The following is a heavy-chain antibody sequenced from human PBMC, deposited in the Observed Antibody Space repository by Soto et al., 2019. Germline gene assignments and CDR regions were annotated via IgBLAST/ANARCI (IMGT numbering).Heavy chain of an antibody. V-gene: IGHV1-69*13. Sequence: EASVKVSCKASGGTFSSYAISWVRQAPGQGLEWMGGIIPIFGTANYAQKFQGRVTITADESTSTAYMELSSLRSEDTAVYYCARDQSYYYDSSGLDAYYFDYWGQGPLVTVSS. D-gene: IGHD3-22*01. CDR3: ARDQSYYYDSSGLDAYYFDY. J-gene: IGHJ4*02. CDR1: GGTFSSYA. CDR2: IIPIFGTA.